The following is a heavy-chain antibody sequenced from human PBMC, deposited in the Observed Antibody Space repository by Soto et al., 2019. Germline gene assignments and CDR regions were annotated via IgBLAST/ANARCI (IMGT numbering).Heavy chain of an antibody. J-gene: IGHJ4*02. Sequence: ASVKVSCKTCGYTFTHHYIYWVRQAPGQGLQWMGGINPSGGRTWYEETFQGRVTLTRDTSTTTVYMELTSLRSDDTAVYYCVREIDASGYGVIDHWGQGTLVTVSS. D-gene: IGHD3-22*01. V-gene: IGHV1-46*01. CDR3: VREIDASGYGVIDH. CDR2: INPSGGRT. CDR1: GYTFTHHY.